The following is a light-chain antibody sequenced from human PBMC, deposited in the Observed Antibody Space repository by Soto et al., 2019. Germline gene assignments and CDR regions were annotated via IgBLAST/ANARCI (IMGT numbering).Light chain of an antibody. CDR2: GAS. CDR3: QQYGSSPPMYT. Sequence: EIVLTQSPGTLSLSPGERPTLSCRASQSVSSSYLAWYQQKPGQAPSLLIYGASSRATGIPDRFSGSGSGTDFTLTISRLEPEDFAVYYCQQYGSSPPMYTFGQGTKLEIK. V-gene: IGKV3-20*01. CDR1: QSVSSSY. J-gene: IGKJ2*01.